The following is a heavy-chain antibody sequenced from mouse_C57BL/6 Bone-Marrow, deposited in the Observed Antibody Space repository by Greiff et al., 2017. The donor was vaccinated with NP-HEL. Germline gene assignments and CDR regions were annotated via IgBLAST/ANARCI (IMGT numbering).Heavy chain of an antibody. D-gene: IGHD2-2*01. J-gene: IGHJ2*01. V-gene: IGHV5-15*04. CDR3: ARRGYHGYFDY. Sequence: DVMLVESGGGLVQPGGSLKLSCAASGFTFSDYGMAWVRQAPRKGPEWVAFISNLAYSIYYADTVTGRFTISRENAKNTLYLEMSSLRSEDTAMYYCARRGYHGYFDYWGQGTTLTVSS. CDR2: ISNLAYSI. CDR1: GFTFSDYG.